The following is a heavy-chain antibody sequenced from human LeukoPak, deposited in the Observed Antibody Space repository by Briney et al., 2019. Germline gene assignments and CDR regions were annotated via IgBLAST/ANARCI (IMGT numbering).Heavy chain of an antibody. CDR3: AGGHGYSSGWHFDY. CDR2: ISSSGSTI. J-gene: IGHJ4*02. D-gene: IGHD6-19*01. V-gene: IGHV3-48*03. Sequence: QPGGSLRLSCAASGFTFSSYEMNWVRQAPGKGLEWVSYISSSGSTIYYADSVKGRFTISRDNAKNSLYLQMNSLRAEDTAVYYCAGGHGYSSGWHFDYWGQGTLVTVSS. CDR1: GFTFSSYE.